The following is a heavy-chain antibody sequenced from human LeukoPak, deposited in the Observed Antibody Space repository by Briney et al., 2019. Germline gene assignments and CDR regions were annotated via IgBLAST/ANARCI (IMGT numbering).Heavy chain of an antibody. V-gene: IGHV1-69*04. D-gene: IGHD6-19*01. CDR2: IIPILGIA. CDR3: ARSWDSSGWFFDY. Sequence: SAKVSCKASGGTFSSYAISWVRQAPGQGLEWMGRIIPILGIANYAQKFQGRVTITADKSTSTAYMELSSLRSEDTAVYYCARSWDSSGWFFDYWGQGTLVTVSS. CDR1: GGTFSSYA. J-gene: IGHJ4*02.